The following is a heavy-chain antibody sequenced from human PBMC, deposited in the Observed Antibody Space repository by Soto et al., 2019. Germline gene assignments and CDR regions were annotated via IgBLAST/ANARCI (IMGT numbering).Heavy chain of an antibody. CDR3: ARVSGNYYDSSGYWFDP. V-gene: IGHV4-30-4*01. J-gene: IGHJ5*02. Sequence: RSLTCTVSGGSISSGDYYWSWIRQPPGKGLEWIGYIYYSGSTYYNPSLKSRVTISVDTSKNQFSLKLSSVTAADTAVYYCARVSGNYYDSSGYWFDPWGQGTLVTVSS. D-gene: IGHD3-22*01. CDR2: IYYSGST. CDR1: GGSISSGDYY.